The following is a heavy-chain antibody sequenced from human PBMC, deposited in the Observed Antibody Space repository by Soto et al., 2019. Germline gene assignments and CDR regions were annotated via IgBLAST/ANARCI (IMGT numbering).Heavy chain of an antibody. CDR1: GFSLSTSEVG. CDR2: IYWDDDK. J-gene: IGHJ5*02. CDR3: AHRLGYCSGGSCYGWFDP. Sequence: SGPTLVKPTQTLTLTCTFSGFSLSTSEVGVGWIRQPPGKALEWLALIYWDDDKRYSPSLKSRLTITKDTSKNQVVLTMTNMDPVDTATYYCAHRLGYCSGGSCYGWFDPWGQGTLVTVSS. V-gene: IGHV2-5*02. D-gene: IGHD2-15*01.